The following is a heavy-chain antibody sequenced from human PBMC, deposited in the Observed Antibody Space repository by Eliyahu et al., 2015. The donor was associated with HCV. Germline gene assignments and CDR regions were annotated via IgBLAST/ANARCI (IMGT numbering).Heavy chain of an antibody. V-gene: IGHV3-15*01. CDR3: TTVPTTVTTPEDEYYYYYGMDV. D-gene: IGHD4-11*01. Sequence: EVQLVESGGGLVKPGGSLRLSCAASGFTFSNAWMSWVRQAPGKGLEWVGRIKSKTDGGTTDYAAPVKGRFTISRDDSKNTLYLQMNSLKTEDTAVYYCTTVPTTVTTPEDEYYYYYGMDVWGQGTTVTVSS. CDR2: IKSKTDGGTT. CDR1: GFTFSNAW. J-gene: IGHJ6*02.